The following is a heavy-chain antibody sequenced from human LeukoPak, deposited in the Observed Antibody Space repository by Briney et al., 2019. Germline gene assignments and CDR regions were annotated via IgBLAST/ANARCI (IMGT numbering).Heavy chain of an antibody. J-gene: IGHJ3*02. CDR1: EFTFSNYR. CDR3: ARDASRGYCSGGSCYGLVFDI. CDR2: ISSSGTYI. D-gene: IGHD2-15*01. V-gene: IGHV3-21*01. Sequence: GGALRLSCAASEFTFSNYRMNWVRQAPGKGPEWVSSISSSGTYIDCADSVKGRFTISRDNAKNSLYLQMNSLRVEDTAVYYCARDASRGYCSGGSCYGLVFDIWGQGTMVTVSS.